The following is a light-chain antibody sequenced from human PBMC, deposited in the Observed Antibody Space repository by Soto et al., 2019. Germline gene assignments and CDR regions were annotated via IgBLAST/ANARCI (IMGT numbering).Light chain of an antibody. CDR1: QSIYHY. CDR2: DAS. CDR3: QQRSNRPPT. J-gene: IGKJ4*01. V-gene: IGKV3-11*01. Sequence: EIVLTQSPATLSLSPGERATLSCRASQSIYHYLAWYQQKPGQAPRLLIYDASNRATDIPARFSGSWSGTDFTLTISSLEPEDFAVYYCQQRSNRPPTFGGGTKVEIK.